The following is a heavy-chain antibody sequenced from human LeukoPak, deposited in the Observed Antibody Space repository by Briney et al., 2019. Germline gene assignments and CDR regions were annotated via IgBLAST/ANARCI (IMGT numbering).Heavy chain of an antibody. CDR1: GLTFSSYA. V-gene: IGHV3-23*01. Sequence: PGASLRLSCAASGLTFSSYAMSWVRQAPGKGLEWVSGISGSGGNTYYADSVKGRFSISRDNSKNTLYLQMNSLRAEDTAVYYCAKDTTVTTHWYFDLWGRGTLVTVSS. CDR2: ISGSGGNT. J-gene: IGHJ2*01. D-gene: IGHD4-17*01. CDR3: AKDTTVTTHWYFDL.